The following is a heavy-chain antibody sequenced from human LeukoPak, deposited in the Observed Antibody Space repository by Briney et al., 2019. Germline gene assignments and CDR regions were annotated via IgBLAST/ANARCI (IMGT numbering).Heavy chain of an antibody. CDR3: AREGPGDYVWGSSYYDY. CDR2: ISSSSSTV. Sequence: PGGSLRLSCAASGFTFSSYSMNWVRQAPGKGLEWVSYISSSSSTVYYADSVKGRFTISRDNAKNSLYLQMNSLRAEDTAVYYCAREGPGDYVWGSSYYDYWRQGTLVTVSS. CDR1: GFTFSSYS. D-gene: IGHD3-16*01. V-gene: IGHV3-48*01. J-gene: IGHJ4*02.